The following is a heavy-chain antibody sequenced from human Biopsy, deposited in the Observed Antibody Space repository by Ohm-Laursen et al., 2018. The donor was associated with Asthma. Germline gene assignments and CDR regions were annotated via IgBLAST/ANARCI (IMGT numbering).Heavy chain of an antibody. CDR2: ISSSGSTT. CDR1: GFSFSDYY. D-gene: IGHD3-3*01. Sequence: GSLRLSCAASGFSFSDYYMTWMRQAPGKGLEWVSSISSSGSTTYPAESVKGRFTISRDNAKNSLYLQMNSLRAEDTAVYYCARDTRPNWFDPWGQGTLVHVSS. CDR3: ARDTRPNWFDP. V-gene: IGHV3-11*01. J-gene: IGHJ5*02.